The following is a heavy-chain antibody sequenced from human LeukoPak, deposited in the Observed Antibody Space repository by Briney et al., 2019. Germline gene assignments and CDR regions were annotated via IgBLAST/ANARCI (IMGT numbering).Heavy chain of an antibody. V-gene: IGHV4-38-2*02. D-gene: IGHD3-22*01. CDR1: GYSISSGYY. CDR3: VRNIYYDSRE. CDR2: IYHSGST. J-gene: IGHJ4*02. Sequence: SETLSLTCTVSGYSISSGYYWGWIRQPPGKGLEWIGSIYHSGSTYYNPSLKSRVTISVDTSKNQFSLKLSSVTAADTAVYYCVRNIYYDSREWGQGTLVTVSS.